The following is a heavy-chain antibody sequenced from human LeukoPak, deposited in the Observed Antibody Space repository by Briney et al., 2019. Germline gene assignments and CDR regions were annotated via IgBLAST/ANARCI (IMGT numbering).Heavy chain of an antibody. CDR1: GYTFTSYD. J-gene: IGHJ5*02. CDR2: MNPNSGNT. V-gene: IGHV1-8*03. Sequence: ASVKVSCKASGYTFTSYDINWVRQATGQGLEWMGWMNPNSGNTGYAQKFQGRVTITRNTYISTAYMELSSLRSEDTAVYYCARVGDYSPRGWFDPWGQGTLVTVSS. D-gene: IGHD4-11*01. CDR3: ARVGDYSPRGWFDP.